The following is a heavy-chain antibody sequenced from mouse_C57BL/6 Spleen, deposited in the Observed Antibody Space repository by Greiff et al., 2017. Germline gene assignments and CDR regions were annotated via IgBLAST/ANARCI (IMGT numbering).Heavy chain of an antibody. CDR3: ASSKSLYAMDY. J-gene: IGHJ4*01. CDR1: GYSITSDY. V-gene: IGHV3-8*01. CDR2: IRYSGST. Sequence: EVKLMESGPGLAKPSPTLSLTCSVTGYSITSDYWNWIRQFPGNKLEYMGYIRYSGSTSYNPSLKSRISITRDTSKNQYYLQLKSVTTEDTATYYCASSKSLYAMDYWGQGTSVTVSS.